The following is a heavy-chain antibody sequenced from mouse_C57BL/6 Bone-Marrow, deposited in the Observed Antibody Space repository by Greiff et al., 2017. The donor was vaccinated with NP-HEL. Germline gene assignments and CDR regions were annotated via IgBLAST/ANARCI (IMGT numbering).Heavy chain of an antibody. CDR2: IDPSDSYT. CDR3: ALDSFYYAMDY. V-gene: IGHV1-59*01. Sequence: QVQLQQSGAELVRPGTSVKLSCKASGYTFTSYWMHWVKQRPGQGLEWIGVIDPSDSYTNYNQKFKGKATLTVDTSSSTAYMQLSSLTSEDSAVYDCALDSFYYAMDYWGQGTSVTVSS. CDR1: GYTFTSYW. J-gene: IGHJ4*01. D-gene: IGHD3-2*01.